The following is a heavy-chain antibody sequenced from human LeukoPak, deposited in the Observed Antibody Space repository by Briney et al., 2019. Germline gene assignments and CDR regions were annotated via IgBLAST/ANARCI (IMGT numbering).Heavy chain of an antibody. J-gene: IGHJ4*02. Sequence: GGSLRLSCAATGLGVSSNFMSWVRQAPGKGLEWVSVIYGGGSTYYADSVKGRFTISRDTPKNTLYLQMNSLRVEDTAVYYCASWPVGWYGEDSWGQGTLVTVSS. CDR2: IYGGGST. V-gene: IGHV3-53*01. CDR1: GLGVSSNF. CDR3: ASWPVGWYGEDS. D-gene: IGHD6-19*01.